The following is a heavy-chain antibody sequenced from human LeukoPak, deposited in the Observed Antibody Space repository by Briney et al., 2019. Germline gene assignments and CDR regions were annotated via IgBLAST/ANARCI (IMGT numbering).Heavy chain of an antibody. CDR2: IYCSGST. D-gene: IGHD2-15*01. V-gene: IGHV4-59*01. J-gene: IGHJ3*02. CDR1: GGSISSYY. CDR3: ARNFEQDIVVVVAAPDAFDI. Sequence: SETLSLTCTVSGGSISSYYWSWIRQPPGKGLEWIGYIYCSGSTNYNPSLKSRVTISVDTSKNQFSLKLSSVTAADTAVYYCARNFEQDIVVVVAAPDAFDIWGQGTMVTVSS.